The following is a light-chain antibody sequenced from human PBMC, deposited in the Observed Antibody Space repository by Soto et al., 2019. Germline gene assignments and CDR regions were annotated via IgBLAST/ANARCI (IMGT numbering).Light chain of an antibody. J-gene: IGKJ5*01. CDR3: QQCNSPYT. V-gene: IGKV1-5*03. CDR2: KAS. Sequence: DSQMTKSPSTLPPSVAVRVSITRRGRASQSISSWLAWYQQKPGKAPKLLIYKASSLESGVPSRFSGSGSGTEFTLTISSLQPDDFATYYCQQCNSPYTFGQGTRLEIK. CDR1: QSISSW.